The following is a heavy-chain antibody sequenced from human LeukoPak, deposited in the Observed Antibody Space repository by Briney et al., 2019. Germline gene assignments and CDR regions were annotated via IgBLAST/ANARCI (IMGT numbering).Heavy chain of an antibody. CDR1: GFTFSNAW. CDR3: TTASYGDYAFDY. Sequence: PGGSLRLSCAASGFTFSNAWMSWVRQAPGKGLGWVGGIKSKTDGGTTDYAAPVKGRFTISRDDSKNTLYLQMNSLKTEDTAVYYCTTASYGDYAFDYWGQGTLVTVSS. D-gene: IGHD4-17*01. J-gene: IGHJ4*02. V-gene: IGHV3-15*01. CDR2: IKSKTDGGTT.